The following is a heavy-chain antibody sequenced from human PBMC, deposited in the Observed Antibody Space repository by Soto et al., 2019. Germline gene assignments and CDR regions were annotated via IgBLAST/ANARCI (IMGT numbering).Heavy chain of an antibody. V-gene: IGHV3-53*01. CDR3: ASAKVRGVTPLYYGMDV. Sequence: GGSLRLSCAASGFTVSSNYMSWVRQAPGKGLEWVSVIYSGGSTYYADSVKGRFTISRDNSKSTLYLQMNSLRAEDTAVYYCASAKVRGVTPLYYGMDVWGQGTTVTVSS. CDR2: IYSGGST. J-gene: IGHJ6*02. D-gene: IGHD3-10*01. CDR1: GFTVSSNY.